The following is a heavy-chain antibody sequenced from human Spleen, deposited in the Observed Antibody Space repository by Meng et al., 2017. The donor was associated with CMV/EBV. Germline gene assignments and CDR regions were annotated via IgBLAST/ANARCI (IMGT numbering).Heavy chain of an antibody. J-gene: IGHJ5*02. CDR1: GGSISSSSYY. Sequence: GSLRLSCTVSGGSISSSSYYWGWIRQPPGKGLEWIGSIYYSGSTYYNPSLKSRVTISVDTSKNQFSLKLSSVTAADTAIYYCARDHGGILGRFDPWGQGTLVTVSS. D-gene: IGHD1-26*01. CDR3: ARDHGGILGRFDP. CDR2: IYYSGST. V-gene: IGHV4-39*07.